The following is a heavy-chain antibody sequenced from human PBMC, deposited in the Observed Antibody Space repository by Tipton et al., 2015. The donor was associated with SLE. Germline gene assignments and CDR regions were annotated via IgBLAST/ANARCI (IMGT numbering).Heavy chain of an antibody. V-gene: IGHV4-38-2*02. CDR1: GYSISSGYY. Sequence: LRLSCTVSGYSISSGYYWGWIRQPPGKGLEWIGSIYHSGSTYYNPSLKSRVTISVDTSKNHFSLKLSSVTAADTAVYYCARSYYGFWSGYYPFYFDYWGQGTLVTASS. D-gene: IGHD3-3*01. CDR3: ARSYYGFWSGYYPFYFDY. J-gene: IGHJ4*02. CDR2: IYHSGST.